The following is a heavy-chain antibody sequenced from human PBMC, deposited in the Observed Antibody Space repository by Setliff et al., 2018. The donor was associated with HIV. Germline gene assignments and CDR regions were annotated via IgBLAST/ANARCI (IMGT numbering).Heavy chain of an antibody. CDR1: GGSISSYY. CDR2: IYTSGST. J-gene: IGHJ4*02. V-gene: IGHV4-4*07. Sequence: PSETLSLTCSVSGGSISSYYWSWIWQPAGKGLEWIGRIYTSGSTNYNPSLKSRVTISVDTSKNQFSLKLYSVTAADTAVYYCARAYFGSGIYYWGQGTLVTVSS. CDR3: ARAYFGSGIYY. D-gene: IGHD3-10*01.